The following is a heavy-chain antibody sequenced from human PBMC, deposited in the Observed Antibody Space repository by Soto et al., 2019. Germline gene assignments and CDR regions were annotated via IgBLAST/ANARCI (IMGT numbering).Heavy chain of an antibody. J-gene: IGHJ4*02. V-gene: IGHV3-9*01. D-gene: IGHD5-18*01. CDR2: ISWNSGSI. CDR3: AKDMRGYSYAVDY. CDR1: GFTFDDYA. Sequence: GGSLRLSCAASGFTFDDYAMHWVRQAPGKGLEWVSGISWNSGSIGYADSVKGRFTISRDNAKNSLYLQMNSLRAEDTALYYCAKDMRGYSYAVDYWGQGTLVTVSS.